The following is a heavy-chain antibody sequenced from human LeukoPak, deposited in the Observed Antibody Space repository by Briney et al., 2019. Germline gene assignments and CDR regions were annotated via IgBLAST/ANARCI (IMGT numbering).Heavy chain of an antibody. D-gene: IGHD2-2*01. CDR1: GWSFNDHY. CDR3: ARGQVPAARGYNWFDP. J-gene: IGHJ5*02. V-gene: IGHV4-34*01. CDR2: INARGDT. Sequence: PSETLSLTCAVYGWSFNDHYWNWIRQPPGKGLEWIGEINARGDTNFNPSLKSRVTISVDPSKNQFSLTLTSMIAADTAVYYCARGQVPAARGYNWFDPWGQGTLVTVSS.